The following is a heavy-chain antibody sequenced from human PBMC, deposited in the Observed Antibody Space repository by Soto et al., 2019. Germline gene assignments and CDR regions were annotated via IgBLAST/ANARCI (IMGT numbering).Heavy chain of an antibody. Sequence: ASVQVSCKASGYTFTGYYMHWVRQAPGQGLEWMGWINPNSGGTNYAQKFQGWVTMTRDTSISTAYMELSRLRSDDTAVYYCAREQYVWGSYRYFYYFDYWGQGTLVTVSS. CDR2: INPNSGGT. V-gene: IGHV1-2*04. J-gene: IGHJ4*02. D-gene: IGHD3-16*02. CDR1: GYTFTGYY. CDR3: AREQYVWGSYRYFYYFDY.